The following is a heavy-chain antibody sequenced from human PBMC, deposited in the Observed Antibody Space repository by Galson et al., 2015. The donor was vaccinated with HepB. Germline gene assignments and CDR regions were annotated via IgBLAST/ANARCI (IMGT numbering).Heavy chain of an antibody. Sequence: SVKVSCKASGYTFTSYAMHWVRQAPGQRLEWMGWINAGNGNTKYSQKFQGRVTITRDTSASTAYMELSSLRSEDTAVYYCARGGPRYCSGGSCYSVGLYFDYWGQGTLVTVSS. CDR3: ARGGPRYCSGGSCYSVGLYFDY. D-gene: IGHD2-15*01. J-gene: IGHJ4*02. CDR2: INAGNGNT. CDR1: GYTFTSYA. V-gene: IGHV1-3*01.